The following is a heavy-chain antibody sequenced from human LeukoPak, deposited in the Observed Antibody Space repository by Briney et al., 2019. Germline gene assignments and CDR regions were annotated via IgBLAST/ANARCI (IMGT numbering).Heavy chain of an antibody. J-gene: IGHJ4*02. CDR3: ARDPGVVAFHYFDF. D-gene: IGHD3-3*01. CDR1: GFTFSSHA. CDR2: IGGRGGST. V-gene: IGHV3-23*01. Sequence: GGSLRLSCVASGFTFSSHAMAWVRQAPGKGLEWVSAIGGRGGSTYYADSVKGRFTISRDNSKNTLYLQMNSLRAEDTALYYCARDPGVVAFHYFDFWGRGTLVTVSS.